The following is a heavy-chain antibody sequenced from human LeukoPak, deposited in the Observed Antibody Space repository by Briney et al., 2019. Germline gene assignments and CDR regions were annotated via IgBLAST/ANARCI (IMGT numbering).Heavy chain of an antibody. Sequence: GASVKVSCKASGYTLTSYYMHWVRQAPGQGLEWMGIINLSGGTTYYAQKFQGRVTMTNDMSTSTVYMELSSLRSEDTAVYYCARDFGYNWKANWFDPWGQGTLVTVS. CDR2: INLSGGTT. V-gene: IGHV1-46*01. D-gene: IGHD1-1*01. J-gene: IGHJ5*02. CDR3: ARDFGYNWKANWFDP. CDR1: GYTLTSYY.